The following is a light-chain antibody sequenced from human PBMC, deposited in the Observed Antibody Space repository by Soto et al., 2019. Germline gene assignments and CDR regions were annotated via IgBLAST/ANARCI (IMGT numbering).Light chain of an antibody. V-gene: IGKV3-20*01. J-gene: IGKJ2*01. Sequence: IVLTQSPGTLSLPPGERATLSCRASQSLSTNYLAWYQQKPGQAPRLLVYGASSRATGIPDRFSGSGSGTDFTLTISRLEPEDFAVYYCQQYGSSPRTFGQGTKLEIK. CDR3: QQYGSSPRT. CDR1: QSLSTNY. CDR2: GAS.